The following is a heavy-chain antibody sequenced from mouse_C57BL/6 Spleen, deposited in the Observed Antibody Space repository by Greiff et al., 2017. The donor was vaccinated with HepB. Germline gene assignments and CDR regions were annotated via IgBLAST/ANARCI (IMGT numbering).Heavy chain of an antibody. V-gene: IGHV1-19*01. D-gene: IGHD2-3*01. Sequence: VQLQQSGPVLVKPGASVKMSCKASGYTFTDYYMNWVKQSHGKSLEWIGVINPYNGGTSYNQKFKGKATLTVDKSSSTAYMELNSLTSEDSAVYYCARYDGYYGYAMDYWGQGTSVTVSS. J-gene: IGHJ4*01. CDR3: ARYDGYYGYAMDY. CDR1: GYTFTDYY. CDR2: INPYNGGT.